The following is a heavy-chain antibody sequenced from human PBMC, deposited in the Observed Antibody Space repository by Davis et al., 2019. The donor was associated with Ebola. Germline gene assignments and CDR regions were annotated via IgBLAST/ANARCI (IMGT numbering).Heavy chain of an antibody. J-gene: IGHJ6*02. D-gene: IGHD6-25*01. CDR1: GFSFSDYY. CDR2: ITYSGDSE. Sequence: LSLTCGGSGFSFSDYYMSWVRQAPGKGLEWISYITYSGDSEAYADSVKGRFTISRDNAKHALYLQMNSLRVEDTALYYCVAANYYGMDVWGQGTAVTVS. V-gene: IGHV3-11*01. CDR3: VAANYYGMDV.